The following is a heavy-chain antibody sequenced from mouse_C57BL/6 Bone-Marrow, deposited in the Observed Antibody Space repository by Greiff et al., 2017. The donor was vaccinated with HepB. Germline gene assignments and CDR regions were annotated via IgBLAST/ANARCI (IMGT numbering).Heavy chain of an antibody. J-gene: IGHJ2*01. Sequence: VKLQQPGAELVMPGASVKLSCKASGYTFTSYWMHWVKQRPGQGLEWIGEIDPSDSYTNYNQKFKGKSTLTVDKSSSTAYMQLSSLTSEDSAVYYCARGQLKLYYFDYWGQGTTLTVSS. CDR3: ARGQLKLYYFDY. CDR1: GYTFTSYW. V-gene: IGHV1-69*01. D-gene: IGHD3-2*02. CDR2: IDPSDSYT.